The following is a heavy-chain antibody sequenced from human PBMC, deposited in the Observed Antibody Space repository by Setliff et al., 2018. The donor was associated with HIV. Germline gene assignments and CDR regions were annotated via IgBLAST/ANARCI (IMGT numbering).Heavy chain of an antibody. D-gene: IGHD5-12*01. CDR2: ISTSGST. V-gene: IGHV4-4*09. CDR3: TRLAGGYADY. CDR1: GASFTTHY. Sequence: LSLTCTVSGASFTTHYWSLIRQPPGKGLEWIGCISTSGSTNYNPSLKSRVTLSIDMSKNQFSLKMSSVTAADAAVYYCTRLAGGYADYWGQGTLVTVSS. J-gene: IGHJ4*02.